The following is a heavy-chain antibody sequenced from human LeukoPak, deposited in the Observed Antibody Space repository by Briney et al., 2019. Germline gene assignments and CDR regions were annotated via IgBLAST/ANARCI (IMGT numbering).Heavy chain of an antibody. CDR1: GYTFTGYY. V-gene: IGHV1-2*02. CDR2: INPNSGGT. J-gene: IGHJ4*02. CDR3: ARVGHSNYEGIDY. Sequence: ASVKVSCKASGYTFTGYYMHWVRQAPGQGLEWMGWINPNSGGTNYAQKFQGRVTKTRDTSISTAYMELSRLRSDDTAVYYCARVGHSNYEGIDYWGQGTLVTVSS. D-gene: IGHD4-11*01.